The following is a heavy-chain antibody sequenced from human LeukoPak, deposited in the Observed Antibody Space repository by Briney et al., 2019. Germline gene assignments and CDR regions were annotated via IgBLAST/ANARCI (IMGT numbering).Heavy chain of an antibody. CDR1: GFTFSSYA. Sequence: GGSLRLSCAASGFTFSSYAMHWVRQAPGKGLEWVAVISYDGSNKYYADSVKGRFTISRDNSKNTLYLQMNSLRAEDTAVYYCARGRGLGGIVLWYFDLWGRGTLVTVSS. J-gene: IGHJ2*01. V-gene: IGHV3-30-3*01. D-gene: IGHD3-16*01. CDR3: ARGRGLGGIVLWYFDL. CDR2: ISYDGSNK.